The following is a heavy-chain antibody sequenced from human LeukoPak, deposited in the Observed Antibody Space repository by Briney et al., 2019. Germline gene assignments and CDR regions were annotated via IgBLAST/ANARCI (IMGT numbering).Heavy chain of an antibody. D-gene: IGHD6-19*01. CDR3: ARQRQWLVRAFDY. CDR2: IYYSGRT. Sequence: SETLSLTCTVSGGSISNYYWTWIRQPPGRGLEWIGYIYYSGRTNYNPSLKSRVTISVDTSKNQFSLNLSSVTAADTAVYYCARQRQWLVRAFDYWGQGTLVTVSS. V-gene: IGHV4-59*01. CDR1: GGSISNYY. J-gene: IGHJ4*02.